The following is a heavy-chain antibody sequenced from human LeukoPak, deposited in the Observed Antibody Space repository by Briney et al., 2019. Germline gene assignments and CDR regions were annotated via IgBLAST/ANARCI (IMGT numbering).Heavy chain of an antibody. CDR2: IKSKTDGGTT. V-gene: IGHV3-15*01. Sequence: PGGSLRLSCAASGFTFSSYAMSWVRKAPGKGLEWVGRIKSKTDGGTTDYAAPVKGRFTISRDDSKTTLYLQMNSLKTEDTAVYYCTTGLGRYDSSGYYYGYWGQGTLVTVSS. J-gene: IGHJ4*02. D-gene: IGHD3-22*01. CDR3: TTGLGRYDSSGYYYGY. CDR1: GFTFSSYA.